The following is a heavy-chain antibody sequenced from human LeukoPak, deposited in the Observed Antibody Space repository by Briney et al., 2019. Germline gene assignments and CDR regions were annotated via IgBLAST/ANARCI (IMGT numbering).Heavy chain of an antibody. CDR2: ISGRGVST. V-gene: IGHV3-23*01. CDR1: GFTFSSYW. CDR3: AKAASGNWNDVSDY. D-gene: IGHD1-20*01. Sequence: SGGSLRLSCAASGFTFSSYWMHWVRQAPGKGLEWVSAISGRGVSTSYADSVRGRFTISRDNSKNTLYLQMNSLRAEDTAVYYCAKAASGNWNDVSDYWGQGTLVTVSS. J-gene: IGHJ4*02.